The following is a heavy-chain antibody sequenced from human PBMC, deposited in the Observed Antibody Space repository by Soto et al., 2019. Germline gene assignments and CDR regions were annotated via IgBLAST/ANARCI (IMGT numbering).Heavy chain of an antibody. Sequence: ASVKVSCKASGYTFTNYGITWVRQAPGQGFEWMGWISPYNGKTNYAQRLQGRVTMTTDTSTSTAYMELRSLRFDDTAVYYCARGGKTTVHYYTMDVWGQGTTVTVSS. CDR2: ISPYNGKT. D-gene: IGHD4-4*01. V-gene: IGHV1-18*01. CDR1: GYTFTNYG. CDR3: ARGGKTTVHYYTMDV. J-gene: IGHJ6*02.